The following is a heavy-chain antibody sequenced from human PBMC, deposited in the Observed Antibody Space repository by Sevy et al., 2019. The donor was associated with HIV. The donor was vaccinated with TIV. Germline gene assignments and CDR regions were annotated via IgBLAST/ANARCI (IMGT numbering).Heavy chain of an antibody. V-gene: IGHV3-48*04. CDR3: ARAPLYYDTSVYFDY. CDR1: GFTFSSYS. CDR2: ISSSSSTI. D-gene: IGHD3-16*01. Sequence: GGSLRLSCAASGFTFSSYSMNWVRQAPGKGLEWVSYISSSSSTIYYADSVKGRFTVSRDNSKNTLYLELNSLRPEDTAIFYCARAPLYYDTSVYFDYWGQGTLVTVSS. J-gene: IGHJ4*02.